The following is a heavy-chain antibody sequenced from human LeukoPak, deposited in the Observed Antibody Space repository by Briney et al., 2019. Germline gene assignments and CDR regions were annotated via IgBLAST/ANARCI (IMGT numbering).Heavy chain of an antibody. V-gene: IGHV1-24*01. CDR1: GYTLTELS. CDR2: FDPEDGET. J-gene: IGHJ4*02. Sequence: ASVKVSRKVSGYTLTELSMHRVRQAPGKGPEWMGGFDPEDGETIHAQKFQGRVTMTEDTSTDTAYMELSSLRSEDTAVYYCARAHNWKYGTFDYWGQGTLVTVSS. D-gene: IGHD1-7*01. CDR3: ARAHNWKYGTFDY.